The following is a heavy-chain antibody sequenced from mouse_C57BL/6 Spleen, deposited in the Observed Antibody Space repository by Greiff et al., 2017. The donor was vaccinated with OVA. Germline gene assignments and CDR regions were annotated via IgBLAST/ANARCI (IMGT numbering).Heavy chain of an antibody. CDR2: IRSKSNTYAT. V-gene: IGHV10-1*01. CDR1: GFSFNTYA. CDR3: VRRYAGYFDV. J-gene: IGHJ1*03. D-gene: IGHD2-10*02. Sequence: EVMLVESGGGLVQPKGSLKLSCAASGFSFNTYAMNWVRQAPGKGLEWVARIRSKSNTYATYYADSVKDRFTISRDDSDSMLYLRMNYVMTEDTAMYYCVRRYAGYFDVWGTGTTVTVAS.